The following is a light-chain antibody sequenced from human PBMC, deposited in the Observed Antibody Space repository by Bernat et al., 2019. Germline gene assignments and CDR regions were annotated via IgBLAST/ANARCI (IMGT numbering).Light chain of an antibody. Sequence: EIVMTQSPGTLSVSPGERATLPCRASQSISSNLAWYQQKPGQAPRLLMYGASTRATGIPARFSGSGSGTEFTLAISSLQSEDFAVYYCQQYNNWPLTFGGGTKVEIK. V-gene: IGKV3-15*01. J-gene: IGKJ4*01. CDR3: QQYNNWPLT. CDR2: GAS. CDR1: QSISSN.